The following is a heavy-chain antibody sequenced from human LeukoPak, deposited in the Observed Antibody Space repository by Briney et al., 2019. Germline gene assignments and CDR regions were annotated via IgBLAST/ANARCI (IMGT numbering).Heavy chain of an antibody. V-gene: IGHV3-7*03. CDR3: ARDSTWLLDY. J-gene: IGHJ4*02. D-gene: IGHD6-19*01. Sequence: GGSLRLSCRASGFTFSSHWMTWVRQPPGKGLEWVANIKEDGSVKYYVDSVKGRFTISRDNIKNVLYLQMNSLRADDTAVYFCARDSTWLLDYWGQGTLITVSS. CDR2: IKEDGSVK. CDR1: GFTFSSHW.